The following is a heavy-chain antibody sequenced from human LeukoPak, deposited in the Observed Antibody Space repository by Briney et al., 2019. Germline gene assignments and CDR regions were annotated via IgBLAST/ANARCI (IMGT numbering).Heavy chain of an antibody. CDR3: ARDGIGYCSSASCLKPLDY. D-gene: IGHD2-2*01. V-gene: IGHV3-48*01. CDR1: GFTFSSYA. Sequence: GESLRLSCAASGFTFSSYAMSWVRQAPGKGLEWVSYISSSSSTIYYADSVKGRFTISRDNAKNSLYLQMNSLRAEDTAVYYCARDGIGYCSSASCLKPLDYWGQGTLVTVSS. J-gene: IGHJ4*02. CDR2: ISSSSSTI.